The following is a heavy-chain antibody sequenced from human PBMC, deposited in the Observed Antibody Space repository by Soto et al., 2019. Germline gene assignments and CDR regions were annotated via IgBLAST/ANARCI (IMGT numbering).Heavy chain of an antibody. V-gene: IGHV4-39*01. CDR2: IYYSGST. J-gene: IGHJ4*02. CDR3: ARRGSGSYSDY. CDR1: GGSNSSSSYY. Sequence: QLQLQESGPGLVKHSETLSLTCTVSGGSNSSSSYYWGWIRKPPGKGLEWIGSIYYSGSTSYNPSLKSRVTISVYTSTNQFSLELSSVTAADTAVYYCARRGSGSYSDYWGQGTLVTVSS. D-gene: IGHD3-10*01.